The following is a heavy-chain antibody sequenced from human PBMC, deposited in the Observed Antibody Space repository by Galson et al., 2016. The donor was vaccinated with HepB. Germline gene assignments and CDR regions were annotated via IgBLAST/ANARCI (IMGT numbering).Heavy chain of an antibody. CDR1: GDTLSSYG. V-gene: IGHV1-69*13. D-gene: IGHD2-15*01. CDR3: AFTVAGAYYFDY. Sequence: SVKVSCKASGDTLSSYGISWVRQAPGQGLEWMGGIIPLFGTANSAERFQDRVAITAGESTSTAYMEVRSLRSEDTALYYCAFTVAGAYYFDYWGLGTLVTVSS. CDR2: IIPLFGTA. J-gene: IGHJ4*01.